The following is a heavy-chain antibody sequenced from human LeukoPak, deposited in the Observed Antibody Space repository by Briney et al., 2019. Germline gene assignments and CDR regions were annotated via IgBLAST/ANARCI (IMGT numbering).Heavy chain of an antibody. Sequence: SETLSLTCAVYGGSFSGYYWSWIRQPPGKGLEWIGEINHSRSTNYNPSLKCRVTISVDTSKNQFPLKLSSVTAADTAVYYCARGGKWLRFPSGYWGQGTLVTVSS. D-gene: IGHD5-12*01. CDR1: GGSFSGYY. CDR2: INHSRST. V-gene: IGHV4-34*01. CDR3: ARGGKWLRFPSGY. J-gene: IGHJ4*02.